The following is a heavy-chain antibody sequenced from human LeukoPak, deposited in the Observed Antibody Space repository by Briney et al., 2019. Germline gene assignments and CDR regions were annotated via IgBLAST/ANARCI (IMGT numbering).Heavy chain of an antibody. CDR1: GFTFSNYA. CDR2: ISGSGGST. V-gene: IGHV3-23*01. CDR3: ARQLGYCSDGSCYFDY. Sequence: GGSLRLSRAASGFTFSNYAMSWVRQAPGRGLEWVSAISGSGGSTYYADSVKGRFTISRDNSKNTLHLQMNSLRAEDTAVYHCARQLGYCSDGSCYFDYWGQGTLVPVSS. D-gene: IGHD2-15*01. J-gene: IGHJ4*02.